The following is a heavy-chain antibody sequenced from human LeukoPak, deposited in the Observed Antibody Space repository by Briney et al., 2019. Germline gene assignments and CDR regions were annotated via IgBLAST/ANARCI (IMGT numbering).Heavy chain of an antibody. D-gene: IGHD3-3*01. CDR2: IYSGGST. J-gene: IGHJ4*02. V-gene: IGHV3-53*01. CDR1: GFTVSSNY. CDR3: AREEEELEWYLFDY. Sequence: GGSLRLSCAASGFTVSSNYMSWVRQAPGKGLEWVSVIYSGGSTYYADSVKGRFTISRDYSKNTLYLQMNSLRAEDTAVYYCAREEEELEWYLFDYWGQGTLVTVSS.